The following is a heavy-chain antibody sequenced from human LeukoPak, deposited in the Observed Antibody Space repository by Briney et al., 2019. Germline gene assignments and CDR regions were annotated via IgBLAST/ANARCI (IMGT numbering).Heavy chain of an antibody. J-gene: IGHJ5*02. Sequence: PGGSLRLSCAASGFTVSSNYMSWVRQAPGKGVEWVSFISSSSSYIYYADSVKGRFTISRDNAKNSLYLQMKSLRAEDTAVYYCARDAITSGWTTAGWFDPWGQGTLVTVSS. CDR2: ISSSSSYI. CDR1: GFTVSSNY. V-gene: IGHV3-21*01. CDR3: ARDAITSGWTTAGWFDP. D-gene: IGHD6-19*01.